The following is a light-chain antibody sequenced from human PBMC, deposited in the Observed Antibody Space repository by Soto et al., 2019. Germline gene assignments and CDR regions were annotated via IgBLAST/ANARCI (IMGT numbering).Light chain of an antibody. Sequence: ERVMTQSPATLSVSPVERATLSCMASQSVSSNLAWYQQKPGQAPRLFIYGASTRATATPPRFSGSGSGTEFTLTISSLQSEDFAVYYCQQYDNWPITFGQGTRLEIK. CDR1: QSVSSN. CDR2: GAS. V-gene: IGKV3-15*01. CDR3: QQYDNWPIT. J-gene: IGKJ5*01.